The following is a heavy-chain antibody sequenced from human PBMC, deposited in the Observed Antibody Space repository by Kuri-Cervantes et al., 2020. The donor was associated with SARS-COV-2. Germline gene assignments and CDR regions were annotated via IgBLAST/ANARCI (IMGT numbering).Heavy chain of an antibody. CDR3: ARFGSHEDGYNSGNY. V-gene: IGHV1-69*06. Sequence: SVKVSCKASGGTFSSYAISWVRQAPGQGLEWMGGIIPIFGTANYAQKFQGRVTITADKSTSTAYMELSSLRSEDTAVYYCARFGSHEDGYNSGNYWGQGTLVTVSS. CDR2: IIPIFGTA. CDR1: GGTFSSYA. D-gene: IGHD5-24*01. J-gene: IGHJ4*02.